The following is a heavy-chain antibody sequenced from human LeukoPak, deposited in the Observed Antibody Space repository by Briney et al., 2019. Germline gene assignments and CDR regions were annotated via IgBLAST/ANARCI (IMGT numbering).Heavy chain of an antibody. CDR3: ARITLVGAKLDY. CDR1: GYSISSGYY. J-gene: IGHJ4*02. D-gene: IGHD1-26*01. V-gene: IGHV4-38-2*02. CDR2: IYHSGST. Sequence: SETLSLTCTVSGYSISSGYYWGWIRQPPGKGLEWIGSIYHSGSTYYNPSLKSRVTISVDTSKNQFSLKLSSVTAADTAVYYCARITLVGAKLDYWGQGTLVTVSS.